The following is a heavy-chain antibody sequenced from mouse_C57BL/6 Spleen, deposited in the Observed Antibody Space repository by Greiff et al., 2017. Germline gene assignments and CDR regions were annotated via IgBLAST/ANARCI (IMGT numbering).Heavy chain of an antibody. CDR3: ARTITTVVDAMDY. J-gene: IGHJ4*01. D-gene: IGHD1-1*01. CDR2: INPSSGYT. V-gene: IGHV1-4*01. Sequence: QVQLKQSGAELARPGASVKMSCKASGYTFTSYTMHWVKQRPGQGLEWIGYINPSSGYTKYNQKFKDKATLTADKSSSTAYMQLSSLTSEDSAVYYCARTITTVVDAMDYWGQGTSVTASS. CDR1: GYTFTSYT.